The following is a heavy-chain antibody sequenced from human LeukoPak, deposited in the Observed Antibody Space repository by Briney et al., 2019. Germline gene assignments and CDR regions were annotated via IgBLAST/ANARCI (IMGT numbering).Heavy chain of an antibody. Sequence: GGSPRLSRAASGSTFSRYWMHWVRQAPGEGLVWVSRVKSDGSDTIYADSVKGRFTISRDNAKNTLYLQMDSLRAEDTAVYYCTTGIGNYYYYWGQGTLVTVAS. J-gene: IGHJ4*02. CDR3: TTGIGNYYYY. V-gene: IGHV3-74*01. CDR1: GSTFSRYW. CDR2: VKSDGSDT. D-gene: IGHD3-10*01.